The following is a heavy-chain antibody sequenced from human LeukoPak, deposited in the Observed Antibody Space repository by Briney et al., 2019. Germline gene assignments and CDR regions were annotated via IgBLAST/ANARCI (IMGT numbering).Heavy chain of an antibody. CDR3: ASSYYDFWSGYYRESFDY. V-gene: IGHV4-59*01. D-gene: IGHD3-3*01. CDR2: IYYSGST. CDR1: GGSISSYY. J-gene: IGHJ4*02. Sequence: SETLSLTCTVSGGSISSYYWSWIRQPPGKGLEWIGYIYYSGSTNYNPSLKSRVTISVDTSKNQFSLKLSSVTAADTAVYYCASSYYDFWSGYYRESFDYWGQGTLVTVSS.